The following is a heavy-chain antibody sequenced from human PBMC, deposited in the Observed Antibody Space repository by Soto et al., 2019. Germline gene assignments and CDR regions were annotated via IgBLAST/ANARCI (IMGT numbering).Heavy chain of an antibody. CDR3: ERGVSTLWFGELLKNYYYYGMDV. J-gene: IGHJ6*02. CDR1: GYTFTSYD. D-gene: IGHD3-10*01. Sequence: ASVKVSCKASGYTFTSYDINWVRQATGQGLEWMGWMNPNSGNTGYAQKFQGRVTMTRNTSISTAYMELSSLRSEDTAVYYCERGVSTLWFGELLKNYYYYGMDVWGQGTTVTVSS. V-gene: IGHV1-8*01. CDR2: MNPNSGNT.